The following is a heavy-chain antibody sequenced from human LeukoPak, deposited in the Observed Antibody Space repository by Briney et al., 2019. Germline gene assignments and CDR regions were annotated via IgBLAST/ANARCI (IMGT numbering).Heavy chain of an antibody. CDR1: GFTFISYG. V-gene: IGHV3-30*02. J-gene: IGHJ4*02. D-gene: IGHD1-26*01. CDR2: IRYDRSDK. CDR3: AKLSSFSGSYYSYFDY. Sequence: GGSLRLSCAASGFTFISYGIHWVRQAPGKGLEWVAFIRYDRSDKYADSVKGRFTISRDNSKNTLYLQMNSLRAEDTAVYYCAKLSSFSGSYYSYFDYWGQGTLVAVS.